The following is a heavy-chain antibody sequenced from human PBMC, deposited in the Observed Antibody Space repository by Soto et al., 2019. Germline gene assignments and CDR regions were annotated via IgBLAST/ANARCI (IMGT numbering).Heavy chain of an antibody. Sequence: GESLKISCAASGFTFSSYWMSWVRQAPGKGLEWVANIKQDGSEKYYVDSVKGRFTISRDNAKNSLYLQMNSLRAEDTAVYYCARVDWGSVRFNAFDIWGQGTMVTVSS. V-gene: IGHV3-7*03. CDR2: IKQDGSEK. D-gene: IGHD7-27*01. CDR3: ARVDWGSVRFNAFDI. CDR1: GFTFSSYW. J-gene: IGHJ3*02.